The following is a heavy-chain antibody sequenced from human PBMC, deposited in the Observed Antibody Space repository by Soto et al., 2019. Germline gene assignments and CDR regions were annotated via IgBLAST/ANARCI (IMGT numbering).Heavy chain of an antibody. CDR2: LKSKTDGGAT. Sequence: EMQLVESGGGLVKPGGSLRLSCVASGFVFNNAWMSWVRQAPGKGLEWVGRLKSKTDGGATDYAAPVKGRFSISRDDSKNTLYLQMNSLKTEDTAIYYCTTDRDFLAWYFNGMDVWGQGTTVTVSS. J-gene: IGHJ6*02. CDR1: GFVFNNAW. CDR3: TTDRDFLAWYFNGMDV. V-gene: IGHV3-15*01. D-gene: IGHD3-3*01.